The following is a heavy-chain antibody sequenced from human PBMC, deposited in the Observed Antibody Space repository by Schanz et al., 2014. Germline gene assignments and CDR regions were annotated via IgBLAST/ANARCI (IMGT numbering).Heavy chain of an antibody. CDR2: LSGSGGST. CDR3: VKGMGYCSGGTCYDYYYYGLDV. J-gene: IGHJ6*02. CDR1: GFTFSSYA. D-gene: IGHD2-15*01. Sequence: EVQLLESGGGLVQPGGSLRLSCAASGFTFSSYAMSWVRQAPGKGLEWVSALSGSGGSTYYADSVKGRFTISRDNSKNTLYLQMNSLSADDTAVFYCVKGMGYCSGGTCYDYYYYGLDVWGQGTTVTVSS. V-gene: IGHV3-23*01.